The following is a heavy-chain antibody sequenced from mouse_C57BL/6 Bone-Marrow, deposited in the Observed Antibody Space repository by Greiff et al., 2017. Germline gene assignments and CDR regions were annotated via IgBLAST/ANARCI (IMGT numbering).Heavy chain of an antibody. D-gene: IGHD2-4*01. J-gene: IGHJ4*01. Sequence: VMLVESEGGLVQPGSSMKLSCTASGFTFSDYYMAWVRQVPEKGLEWVANINYDGSSTYYLDSLKSRFIISRDNAKNILYLQMSSLKSEDTATYYCAREGGLRGDYAMDYWGQGTSVTVSS. CDR3: AREGGLRGDYAMDY. CDR2: INYDGSST. V-gene: IGHV5-16*01. CDR1: GFTFSDYY.